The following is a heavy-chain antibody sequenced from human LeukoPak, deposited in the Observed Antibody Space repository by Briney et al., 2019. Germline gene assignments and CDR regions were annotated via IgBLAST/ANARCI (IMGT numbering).Heavy chain of an antibody. CDR3: AKDLLWFGELPYPGLTHYYGMDV. V-gene: IGHV3-23*01. J-gene: IGHJ6*02. CDR1: GFTFSSYA. CDR2: ISGSGGST. Sequence: GGSLRLSCAASGFTFSSYAMSWVRQAPGKGLEWVSAISGSGGSTYYADSVKGRFTISRDNSKNTLYLQMNSPRAEDTAVYYCAKDLLWFGELPYPGLTHYYGMDVWGQGTTVTVSS. D-gene: IGHD3-10*01.